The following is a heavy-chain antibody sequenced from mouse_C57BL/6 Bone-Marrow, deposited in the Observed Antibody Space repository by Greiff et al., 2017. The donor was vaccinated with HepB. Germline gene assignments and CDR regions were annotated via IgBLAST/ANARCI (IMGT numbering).Heavy chain of an antibody. J-gene: IGHJ1*03. CDR3: ASIYYYGYWYFDV. D-gene: IGHD1-1*01. CDR2: IYPRDGST. Sequence: VQLQESDAELVKPGASVKISCKVSGYTFTDHTIHWMKQRPEQGLEWIGYIYPRDGSTKYNEKFKGKATLTADKSSSTAYMQLNSLTSEDSAVYFCASIYYYGYWYFDVWGTGTTVTVSS. V-gene: IGHV1-78*01. CDR1: GYTFTDHT.